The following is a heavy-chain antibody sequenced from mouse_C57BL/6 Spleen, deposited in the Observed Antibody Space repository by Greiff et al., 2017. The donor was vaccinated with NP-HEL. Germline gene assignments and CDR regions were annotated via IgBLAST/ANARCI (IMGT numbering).Heavy chain of an antibody. D-gene: IGHD1-1*01. CDR3: ARRYYGSSYNYAMDY. CDR1: GFTFSDYG. CDR2: ISSGSSTI. J-gene: IGHJ4*01. Sequence: EVKLVESGGGLVKPGGSLKLSCAASGFTFSDYGMHWVRQAPEKGLEWVAYISSGSSTIYYADTVKGRFTISRDNAKNTLFLQMTSLRSEDTAMYYCARRYYGSSYNYAMDYWGQGTSVTVSS. V-gene: IGHV5-17*01.